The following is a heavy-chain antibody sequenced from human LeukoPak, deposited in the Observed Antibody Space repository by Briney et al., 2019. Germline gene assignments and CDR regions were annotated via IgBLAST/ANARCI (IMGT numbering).Heavy chain of an antibody. D-gene: IGHD3-10*01. J-gene: IGHJ4*02. CDR1: GGSMSGAY. Sequence: PSETLSLTCTVSGGSMSGAYWSWIRQHPGKGLEWIGYIYNSGSTYYNSSLKSRVTISVDTSKNQFSLKLSSVTAADTAVYYCYGSGYWGQGTLVTVSS. CDR2: IYNSGST. CDR3: YGSGY. V-gene: IGHV4-31*03.